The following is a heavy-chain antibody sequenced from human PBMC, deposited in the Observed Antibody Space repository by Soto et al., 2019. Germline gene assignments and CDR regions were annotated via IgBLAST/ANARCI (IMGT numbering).Heavy chain of an antibody. CDR3: ARHAWDDFGDY. CDR2: IYYSGST. J-gene: IGHJ4*02. Sequence: SETLSLTCTVSGGSISSYYWSWIRQPPGKGLEWIGYIYYSGSTNYNPSLKSRVTISVDTSKNQFSLKLSSVTAADTAVYYCARHAWDDFGDYWGQGTLVTVSS. D-gene: IGHD3-3*01. CDR1: GGSISSYY. V-gene: IGHV4-59*08.